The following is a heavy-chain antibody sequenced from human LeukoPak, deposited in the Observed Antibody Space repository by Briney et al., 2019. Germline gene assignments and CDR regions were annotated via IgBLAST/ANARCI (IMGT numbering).Heavy chain of an antibody. V-gene: IGHV3-23*01. Sequence: GASLRLSCAASGFTFSSYGMSWVRQAPGKGLEWVSVFSINGDSTYYADSVKGRFTISRDNSKNTLFLQMNGLRAEDTATYYCVKQYHGRRAFDIWGQGTMVTVSS. CDR3: VKQYHGRRAFDI. CDR1: GFTFSSYG. J-gene: IGHJ3*02. D-gene: IGHD1-1*01. CDR2: FSINGDST.